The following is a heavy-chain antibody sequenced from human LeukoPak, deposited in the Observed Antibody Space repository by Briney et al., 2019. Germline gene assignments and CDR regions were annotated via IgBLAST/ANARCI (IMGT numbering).Heavy chain of an antibody. D-gene: IGHD5-24*01. CDR2: INHSGST. J-gene: IGHJ3*02. CDR1: GGSISSSSYY. CDR3: ARVRWLQYSFFDI. V-gene: IGHV4-39*07. Sequence: SETLSLTCTVSGGSISSSSYYWGWIHQPPGKGLEWIGEINHSGSTNYNPSLKSRVTISVDTSKNQFSLKLSSVTAADTAVYYCARVRWLQYSFFDIWGQGTMVTVSS.